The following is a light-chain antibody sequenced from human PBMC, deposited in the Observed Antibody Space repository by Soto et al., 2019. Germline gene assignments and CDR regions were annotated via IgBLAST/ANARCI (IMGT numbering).Light chain of an antibody. V-gene: IGKV3-20*01. CDR1: QIIKTFY. CDR2: GVY. J-gene: IGKJ5*01. CDR3: QFYGSSLIT. Sequence: IVLTQSPGTFSLSPVETATLSCMASQIIKTFYFGWYQQKPGQSPRLLIYGVYSRATGTPDRFSGSGSGTDFTLTISRLEPEDSAVYYCQFYGSSLITFGQGTRLEIK.